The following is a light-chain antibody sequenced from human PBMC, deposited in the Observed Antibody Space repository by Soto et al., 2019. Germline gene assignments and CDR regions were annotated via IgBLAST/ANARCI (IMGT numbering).Light chain of an antibody. Sequence: EIVLTQSPGTLSLSPGERVTLSCRASQNVYINSLAWYQQKPGQTPRLLIYGASTRAAAVPDRFSGSGSGTDFALSIDGLEPEDFAIYYCQQYWTFGQGTKVEIK. CDR1: QNVYINS. J-gene: IGKJ1*01. CDR2: GAS. V-gene: IGKV3-20*01. CDR3: QQYWT.